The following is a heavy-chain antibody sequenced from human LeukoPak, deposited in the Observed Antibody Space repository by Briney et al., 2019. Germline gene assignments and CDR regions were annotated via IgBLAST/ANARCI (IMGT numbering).Heavy chain of an antibody. CDR1: GGTFSSYA. CDR3: ARDGSAVAGGPLRY. J-gene: IGHJ4*02. Sequence: GASVKVSCKASGGTFSSYAISWVRQAPGQGLEWMGRIIPIFGTANYAQKFQGRVTITTDESTSTAYMELSSLRSEDTAVYYCARDGSAVAGGPLRYWGQGTLVTASS. D-gene: IGHD6-19*01. CDR2: IIPIFGTA. V-gene: IGHV1-69*05.